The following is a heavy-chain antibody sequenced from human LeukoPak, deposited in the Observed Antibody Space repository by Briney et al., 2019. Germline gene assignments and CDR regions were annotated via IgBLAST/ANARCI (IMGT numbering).Heavy chain of an antibody. CDR2: FFYTGST. D-gene: IGHD6-13*01. CDR3: ARGRGQQPGPPHYYYMDV. CDR1: GDSISIYY. J-gene: IGHJ6*03. V-gene: IGHV4-59*12. Sequence: PSETMSLTCSVSGDSISIYYWNWIRQSPGKGLEWIGYFFYTGSTNYNPSLKSRVTISVDTSKNQFSLKLSSVTAADTAVYYCARGRGQQPGPPHYYYMDVWGKGTTVTVSS.